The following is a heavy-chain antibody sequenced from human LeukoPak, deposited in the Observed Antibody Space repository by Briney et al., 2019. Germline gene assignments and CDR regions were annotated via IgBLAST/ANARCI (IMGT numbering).Heavy chain of an antibody. D-gene: IGHD1-26*01. CDR2: IYYSGST. CDR1: GGSISSYY. CDR3: ARVEWDTSAFDT. J-gene: IGHJ3*02. Sequence: VKPSETLSLTCTVSGGSISSYYWSWVRQPPGKGLEWIGYIYYSGSTNYNPSLKSRVTISVDTSKNQFSLKLSSVTAADTAVYYCARVEWDTSAFDTWGQGTMVTVSS. V-gene: IGHV4-59*01.